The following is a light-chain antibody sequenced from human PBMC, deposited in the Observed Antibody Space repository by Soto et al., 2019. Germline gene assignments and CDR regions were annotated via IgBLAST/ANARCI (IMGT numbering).Light chain of an antibody. CDR1: QSVSNY. V-gene: IGKV3-11*01. CDR3: QQRGTWPRT. Sequence: IVLTQSPATLFLSPGERATLSCRASQSVSNYLVWYQQKPGQAPRLLIYDGSNSATGIPARFSGSGSGTDFTLTISSLEPDDFAVYYCQQRGTWPRTFGQGTKVEIK. CDR2: DGS. J-gene: IGKJ1*01.